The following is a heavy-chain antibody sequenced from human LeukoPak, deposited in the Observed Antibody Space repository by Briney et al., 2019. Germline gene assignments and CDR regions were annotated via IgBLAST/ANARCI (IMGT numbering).Heavy chain of an antibody. Sequence: GGSLRLSCAASGFTFSSYAMHWVRQAPGKGLEYVSAISSNGGSTYYANSVKGRFTISRDNSKNTLYLQMNSLRAEDTAVYYCARDPHYYDSSGYPYYFDYWGQGTLVTVSS. D-gene: IGHD3-22*01. CDR3: ARDPHYYDSSGYPYYFDY. CDR1: GFTFSSYA. J-gene: IGHJ4*02. CDR2: ISSNGGST. V-gene: IGHV3-64*01.